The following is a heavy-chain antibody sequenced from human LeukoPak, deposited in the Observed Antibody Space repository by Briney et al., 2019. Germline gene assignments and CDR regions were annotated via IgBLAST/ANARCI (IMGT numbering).Heavy chain of an antibody. Sequence: GGSLRLSCAASGFTFSSYWMGWVRQAPGKGLEWLANINQDGSEKFYVDSVKGRFTISRDNAENSLYLQMNSLRAEDTAVYYCAGYCGGDCYGMGVWGQGTTVTVSS. J-gene: IGHJ6*02. D-gene: IGHD2-21*01. CDR3: AGYCGGDCYGMGV. V-gene: IGHV3-7*01. CDR2: INQDGSEK. CDR1: GFTFSSYW.